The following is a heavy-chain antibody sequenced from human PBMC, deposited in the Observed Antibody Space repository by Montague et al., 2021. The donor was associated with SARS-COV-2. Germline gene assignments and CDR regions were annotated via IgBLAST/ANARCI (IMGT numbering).Heavy chain of an antibody. Sequence: SETLSLTCTISAGSISSYYWRWIRQPPGKGLEWIGYIYYSGSTNYNPSLKSRAAISVDTSKNQFSLKLSSVTAADTAVYYCARLRRPIYCSGGSFYSYNWFGPWGKRTLVTVAS. V-gene: IGHV4-59*08. CDR1: AGSISSYY. J-gene: IGHJ5*02. CDR2: IYYSGST. D-gene: IGHD2-15*01. CDR3: ARLRRPIYCSGGSFYSYNWFGP.